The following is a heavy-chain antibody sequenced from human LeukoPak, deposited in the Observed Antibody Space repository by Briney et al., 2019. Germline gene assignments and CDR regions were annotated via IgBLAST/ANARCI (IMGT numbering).Heavy chain of an antibody. CDR3: HHGSGSYLVYYYYMDV. D-gene: IGHD3-10*01. J-gene: IGHJ6*03. CDR2: IYYSGST. V-gene: IGHV4-34*03. Sequence: SETLSLTCAVYGGSFSGYYWSWIRQPPGKGLEWIGSIYYSGSTYYNPSLESRVTISVDTSKNQFSLKLSSVTAADTAVYYCHHGSGSYLVYYYYMDVWGKGTTVTVSS. CDR1: GGSFSGYY.